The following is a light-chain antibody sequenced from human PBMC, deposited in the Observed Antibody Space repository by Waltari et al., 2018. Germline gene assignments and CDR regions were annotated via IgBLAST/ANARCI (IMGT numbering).Light chain of an antibody. V-gene: IGLV3-21*02. CDR1: DIGSKS. J-gene: IGLJ1*01. CDR2: DNN. CDR3: QVWDSNSDHQV. Sequence: SYVLSQPPSVSVAPGQTAMTTCGGHDIGSKSVHRYQQKPGQAPGLVLFDNNNRPSGIPGRFSGSSSGNTATLTISSVDAGDEADYYCQVWDSNSDHQVFGTGTKVTAL.